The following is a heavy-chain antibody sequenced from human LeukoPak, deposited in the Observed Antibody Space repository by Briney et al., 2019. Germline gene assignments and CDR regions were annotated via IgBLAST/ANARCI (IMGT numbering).Heavy chain of an antibody. CDR1: GFTFSSYE. CDR3: ARAQQLDV. D-gene: IGHD6-13*01. Sequence: GGSLRLSCAASGFTFSSYEMNWVRQAPGRGLEWVSYISGGSSSIYYADSVKGRFTISRDNAKNSLYLQMNSLRAEDTAVYYCARAQQLDVWGKGTTVTVSS. J-gene: IGHJ6*04. V-gene: IGHV3-48*01. CDR2: ISGGSSSI.